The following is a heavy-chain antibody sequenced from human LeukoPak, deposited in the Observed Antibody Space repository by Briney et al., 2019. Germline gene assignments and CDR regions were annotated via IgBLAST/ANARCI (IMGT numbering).Heavy chain of an antibody. V-gene: IGHV4-59*01. CDR2: IYYSGST. CDR1: GGSISSYY. Sequence: SETLSLTCTVSGGSISSYYWSWIRQPPGKGLEWIGYIYYSGSTNYNPSLKSRVTISVDTSKNQFSLKLSSVTAADTAVYYCARDPYSYGVYYFDYWGQGTLVTVSS. J-gene: IGHJ4*02. CDR3: ARDPYSYGVYYFDY. D-gene: IGHD5-18*01.